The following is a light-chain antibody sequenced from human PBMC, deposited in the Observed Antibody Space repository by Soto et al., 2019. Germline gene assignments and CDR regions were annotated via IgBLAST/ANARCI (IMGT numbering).Light chain of an antibody. V-gene: IGKV1-39*01. CDR2: AAS. CDR1: QSISGY. CDR3: QQYNNWPPVT. J-gene: IGKJ1*01. Sequence: DIQMTQSPSSLSASVGDRVTITCRASQSISGYLNWYQKKSGQAPRLLMYAASSLQSGVPSRFSGSGSGTDFTLTISSLQPEDFTVYYCQQYNNWPPVTFGQGTKVDIK.